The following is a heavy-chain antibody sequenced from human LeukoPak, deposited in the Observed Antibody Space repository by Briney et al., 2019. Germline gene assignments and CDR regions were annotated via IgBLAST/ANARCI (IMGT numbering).Heavy chain of an antibody. CDR2: INIRGST. CDR1: GASISSYD. J-gene: IGHJ6*02. V-gene: IGHV4-4*07. D-gene: IGHD3-10*01. CDR3: VRDEFFYGSGSRHYGMDV. Sequence: SETLSLTCTVSGASISSYDWSWIRQPAGKGLEWIGRINIRGSTNYNPSLENRLSMSVDTSKKQLSLKLSSLTAADTAVYYCVRDEFFYGSGSRHYGMDVWGQGTTVTVSS.